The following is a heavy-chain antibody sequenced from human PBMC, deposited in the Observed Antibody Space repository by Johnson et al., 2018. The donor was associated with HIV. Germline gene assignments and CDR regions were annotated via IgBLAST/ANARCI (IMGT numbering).Heavy chain of an antibody. CDR3: AREGIAVGRGRGAFDI. D-gene: IGHD6-19*01. CDR1: GFTFCSYA. CDR2: INWNGGST. Sequence: VQLVESGGGVVQPGRSLRLSCAASGFTFCSYAMHWVRQAPGKGLEWVSGINWNGGSTGYADSVKGRFTISRDNAKNSLYLQMNSLRAEDTALYYCAREGIAVGRGRGAFDIWGQGTMVTVSS. V-gene: IGHV3-20*04. J-gene: IGHJ3*02.